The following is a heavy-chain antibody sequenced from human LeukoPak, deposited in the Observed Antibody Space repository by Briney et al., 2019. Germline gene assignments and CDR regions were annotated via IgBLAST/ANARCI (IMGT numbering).Heavy chain of an antibody. CDR2: INPSDGAT. Sequence: ASVKVSCKASGYTFTSYDINWVRQAPGQGLEWMGMINPSDGATTYAQRFQGRVTMTRDMSTTTVYMDLRSLRPEDTAVYYCAKGVVAATNAAYYGMDVWGQGTTVTVSS. J-gene: IGHJ6*02. CDR3: AKGVVAATNAAYYGMDV. V-gene: IGHV1-46*01. CDR1: GYTFTSYD. D-gene: IGHD2-15*01.